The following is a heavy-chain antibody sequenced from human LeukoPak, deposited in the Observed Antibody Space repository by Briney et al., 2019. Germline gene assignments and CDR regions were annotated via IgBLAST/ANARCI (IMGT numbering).Heavy chain of an antibody. CDR1: GFTFSSYS. J-gene: IGHJ6*02. D-gene: IGHD2-8*01. V-gene: IGHV3-21*01. Sequence: GGSLRLSCAASGFTFSSYSMNWVRQAPGKGLEWVSSISSSSSYIYYADSVKGRFTISRDNAKNSLYLQMNSLRAEDTAVYYCAREDYCTNGVCYYGDYYYYGMDVWGQGTTATVSS. CDR2: ISSSSSYI. CDR3: AREDYCTNGVCYYGDYYYYGMDV.